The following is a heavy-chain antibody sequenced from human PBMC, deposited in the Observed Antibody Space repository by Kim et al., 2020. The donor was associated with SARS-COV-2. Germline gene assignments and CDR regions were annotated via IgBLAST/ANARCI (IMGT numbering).Heavy chain of an antibody. CDR2: INHSGST. CDR1: GGSFSGYY. CDR3: ARGAGPNVGRNWFDP. V-gene: IGHV4-34*01. J-gene: IGHJ5*02. D-gene: IGHD1-1*01. Sequence: SETLSLTCAVYGGSFSGYYWSWIRQPPGKGLEWIGEINHSGSTNYNPSLKSRVTISVDTSKNQFSLKLSSVTAADTAVYYCARGAGPNVGRNWFDPWGQGTLVTVSS.